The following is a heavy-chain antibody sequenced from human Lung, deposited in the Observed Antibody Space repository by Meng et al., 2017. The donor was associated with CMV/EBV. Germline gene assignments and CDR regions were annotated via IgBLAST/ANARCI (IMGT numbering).Heavy chain of an antibody. CDR2: ISSYNGNT. D-gene: IGHD6-19*01. CDR1: GYTFTSYG. CDR3: ARGIVIAVAGTGVDY. V-gene: IGHV1-18*01. J-gene: IGHJ4*02. Sequence: ASXXVSXKASGYTFTSYGISWVRQAPGQGLEWMGWISSYNGNTNYAQKLQGRVTMTTDTSTSTAYMELRSLRSDETAVYYCARGIVIAVAGTGVDYWGQGTXVTVSS.